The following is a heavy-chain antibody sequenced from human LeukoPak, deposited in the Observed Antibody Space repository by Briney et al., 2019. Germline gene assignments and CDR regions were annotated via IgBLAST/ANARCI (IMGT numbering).Heavy chain of an antibody. CDR2: INHRGIT. D-gene: IGHD2-2*01. V-gene: IGHV4-34*01. CDR3: ARGGQRGYCSSTSCSRRYFDY. CDR1: GGSFSGYY. J-gene: IGHJ4*02. Sequence: PSETLSLTCAVYGGSFSGYYWSWIRQPPGKGLEWFGEINHRGITNYNPSLKSRVTISVDTSKNQFSLKLSSVTAADTAVYYCARGGQRGYCSSTSCSRRYFDYWGQGTLVTVSS.